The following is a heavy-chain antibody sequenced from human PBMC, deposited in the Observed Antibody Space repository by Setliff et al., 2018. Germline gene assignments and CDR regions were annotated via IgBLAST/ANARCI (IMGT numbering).Heavy chain of an antibody. J-gene: IGHJ4*02. CDR1: GGPISSYY. CDR2: IYIGGSA. V-gene: IGHV4-4*07. Sequence: SETLSLTCTVSGGPISSYYWSWSRQPAGKGLEWIGHIYIGGSANSNPSLKSRVTMSIDTYKNQFSLKLNSVTAADMAVYYCARGRGFIPAAGTDYWGQGTLVTVSS. CDR3: ARGRGFIPAAGTDY. D-gene: IGHD6-13*01.